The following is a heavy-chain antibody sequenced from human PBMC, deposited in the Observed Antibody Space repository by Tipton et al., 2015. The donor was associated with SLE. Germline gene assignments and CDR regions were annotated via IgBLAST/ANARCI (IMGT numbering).Heavy chain of an antibody. CDR1: GFTFSSYG. D-gene: IGHD1-26*01. Sequence: LSLTCAASGFTFSSYGMQWVRQAPGKGLEWVAFIRYDGSNEYYADSVKGRFIISRDNSKNTLYLQMNSLRAEDTAVYYCAKNMGYFDYWGQGTLVTVSS. CDR2: IRYDGSNE. V-gene: IGHV3-30*02. CDR3: AKNMGYFDY. J-gene: IGHJ4*02.